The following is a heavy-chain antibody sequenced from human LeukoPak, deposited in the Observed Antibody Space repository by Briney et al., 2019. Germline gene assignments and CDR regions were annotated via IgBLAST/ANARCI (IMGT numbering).Heavy chain of an antibody. CDR3: ARGGDGPKSKVDY. Sequence: GGSLRLSCAASGFTFRNYWMSWVRQAPGKGLEWVANIKQDGSEKYYVDSVKGRFTISRDNAKNSLYLQMNSLRAEDTAVYYCARGGDGPKSKVDYWGQGTLVTVSS. D-gene: IGHD5-24*01. CDR2: IKQDGSEK. J-gene: IGHJ4*02. V-gene: IGHV3-7*04. CDR1: GFTFRNYW.